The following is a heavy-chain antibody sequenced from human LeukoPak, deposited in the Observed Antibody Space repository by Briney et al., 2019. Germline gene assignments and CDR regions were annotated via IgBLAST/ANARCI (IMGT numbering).Heavy chain of an antibody. D-gene: IGHD3-10*01. J-gene: IGHJ4*02. Sequence: SETLSLTCAVSGGSISSYYWSWIRQPPGKGLEWIGYVYYSGSTNYNPSLKSRVTISIDTSRTQFSLKLSSVTAADTAVYYCARSELLWFGGVNSGFDYWGQGTLVTVSS. CDR2: VYYSGST. CDR3: ARSELLWFGGVNSGFDY. V-gene: IGHV4-59*01. CDR1: GGSISSYY.